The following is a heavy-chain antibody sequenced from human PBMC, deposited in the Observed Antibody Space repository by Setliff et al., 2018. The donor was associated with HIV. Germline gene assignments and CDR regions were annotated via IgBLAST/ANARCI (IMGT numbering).Heavy chain of an antibody. CDR2: IYYSGST. V-gene: IGHV4-38-2*01. D-gene: IGHD5-12*01. CDR1: GYSISSGYH. J-gene: IGHJ4*02. Sequence: PSETLSLTCAVSGYSISSGYHWGWIRQPPGKGLEWIGYIYYSGSTYYNPSLKSRVTISVDTSKNQFSLNLSSVTAADTAVYYCARVGLRFKYTFDYWGQGMLVTVSS. CDR3: ARVGLRFKYTFDY.